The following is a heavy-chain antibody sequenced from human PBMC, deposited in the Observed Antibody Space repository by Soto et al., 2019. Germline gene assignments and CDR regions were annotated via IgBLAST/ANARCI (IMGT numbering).Heavy chain of an antibody. CDR3: ARANYDSSTYSLDY. J-gene: IGHJ4*02. V-gene: IGHV4-30-4*01. D-gene: IGHD3-22*01. CDR1: GASISSGDYY. Sequence: QVQLQESGPGLVKPSQTLSLTCTVSGASISSGDYYWTWIRQPPGKGLEWIGSIYYSGSTYYNPSLKSRVTISVDTSNNQFSLNLSSVTAADTAVYYCARANYDSSTYSLDYWGQGTLVTVSS. CDR2: IYYSGST.